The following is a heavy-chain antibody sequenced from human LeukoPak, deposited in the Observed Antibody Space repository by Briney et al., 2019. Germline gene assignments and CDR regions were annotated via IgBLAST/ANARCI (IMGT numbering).Heavy chain of an antibody. Sequence: SQTLSLTCAISGDSVSSDSAAWNWIRQSPSRGLEWLGRTYYRSKWYNDYAVSVKSRITINPDTSKNQFSLQLNSVTPEDTAVYYCARDSPLTTVTTFPYWYFDLWGRGTLVTVSS. V-gene: IGHV6-1*01. CDR2: TYYRSKWYN. D-gene: IGHD4-17*01. CDR1: GDSVSSDSAA. CDR3: ARDSPLTTVTTFPYWYFDL. J-gene: IGHJ2*01.